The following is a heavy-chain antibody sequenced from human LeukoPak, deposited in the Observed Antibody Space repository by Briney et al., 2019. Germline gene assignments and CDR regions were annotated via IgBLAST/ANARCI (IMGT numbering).Heavy chain of an antibody. CDR1: GYSFSNYW. J-gene: IGHJ4*02. Sequence: GESLKISCKGSGYSFSNYWIGWVRPMPGKGLEWMGIIDPGDSDIRYSPSFQGQVTISADKSVSTAYLQWSSLKASDTAMYYCSRVPGGSSPYYFDYWGQGTLVTVSS. CDR2: IDPGDSDI. D-gene: IGHD1-26*01. V-gene: IGHV5-51*01. CDR3: SRVPGGSSPYYFDY.